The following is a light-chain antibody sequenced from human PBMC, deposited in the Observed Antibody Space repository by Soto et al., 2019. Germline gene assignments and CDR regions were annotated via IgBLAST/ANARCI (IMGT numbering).Light chain of an antibody. CDR2: YDN. CDR3: QVWDISSDRRV. V-gene: IGLV3-21*04. J-gene: IGLJ1*01. Sequence: SYELTQPPSVSVAPGQTARLTCGGTSIGSKSVHWYQQKPGQAPVLVMYYDNDRPSGIPARFSGSNSGNTAILTISRVEAGDEADYYCQVWDISSDRRVFGTGTKLTVL. CDR1: SIGSKS.